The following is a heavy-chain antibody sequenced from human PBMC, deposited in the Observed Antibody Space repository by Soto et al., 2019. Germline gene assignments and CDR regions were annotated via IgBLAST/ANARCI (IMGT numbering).Heavy chain of an antibody. CDR3: SRGSHYYHSMR. Sequence: WTWIRQPPGKGLEWIGYISFTGDTTYNPSLRSRVTIAMHTSKNQFSLKLTSATAADTALYYCSRGSHYYHSMRWGQGTLATVTS. V-gene: IGHV4-59*01. CDR2: ISFTGDT. J-gene: IGHJ4*02. D-gene: IGHD3-22*01.